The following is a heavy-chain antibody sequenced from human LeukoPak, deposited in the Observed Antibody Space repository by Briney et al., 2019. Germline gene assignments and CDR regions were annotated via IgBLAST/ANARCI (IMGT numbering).Heavy chain of an antibody. V-gene: IGHV3-15*01. J-gene: IGHJ3*01. CDR2: IKSTTSGGTT. CDR3: ATYNRKDAFDF. D-gene: IGHD1-1*01. Sequence: GGSLRLSCAASGFTFSSYGMHWVRQAPGKGLEWVGRIKSTTSGGTTDYAAPVKGRFSISRDDSKNMLYLQMNSLKTEDTAVYHCATYNRKDAFDFWGRGTMVTVSS. CDR1: GFTFSSYG.